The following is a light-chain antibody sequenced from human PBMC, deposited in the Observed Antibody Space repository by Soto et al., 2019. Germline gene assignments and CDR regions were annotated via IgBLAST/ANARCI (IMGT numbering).Light chain of an antibody. CDR2: KAS. J-gene: IGKJ1*01. V-gene: IGKV1-5*03. CDR1: QSISSW. CDR3: LQDYNYPRT. Sequence: DIQITQSPSTLSASVGDRFTITCRASQSISSWLAWYQQKPGKAPKLLIYKASSLESRVPSRFSGSGSGTDFTLTISSLQPEDFATYYCLQDYNYPRTFGQGTKVDIK.